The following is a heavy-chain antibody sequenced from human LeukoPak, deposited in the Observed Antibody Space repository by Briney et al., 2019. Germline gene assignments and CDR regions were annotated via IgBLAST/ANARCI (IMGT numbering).Heavy chain of an antibody. CDR3: ARHISRGTIDY. D-gene: IGHD1-14*01. CDR2: IYYSGST. J-gene: IGHJ4*02. Sequence: PSETLTLSCTVSGGSLSSNSYFWGWIRPPPGKGLDWIGIIYYSGSTYYNPSLKSRATISVDTSKKQLSLKLSSVTAADTAIYYCARHISRGTIDYWGQGTLVTVSS. CDR1: GGSLSSNSYF. V-gene: IGHV4-39*01.